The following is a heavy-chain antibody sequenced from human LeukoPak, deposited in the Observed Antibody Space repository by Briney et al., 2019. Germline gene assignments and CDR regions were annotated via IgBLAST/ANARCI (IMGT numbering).Heavy chain of an antibody. D-gene: IGHD5-12*01. V-gene: IGHV1-2*02. CDR2: INPNSGGT. CDR1: GYTFTGYY. J-gene: IGHJ4*02. CDR3: AAEGPYSGYDLDY. Sequence: ASVNVSCKASGYTFTGYYMHWVRQAPGQGLEWMGWINPNSGGTNYAQKFQGRVTVTRDTSISTAYMELSRLRSDDTAVYYCAAEGPYSGYDLDYWGQGTLVTVSS.